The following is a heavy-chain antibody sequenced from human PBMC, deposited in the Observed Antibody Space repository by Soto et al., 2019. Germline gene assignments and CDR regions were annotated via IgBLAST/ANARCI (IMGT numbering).Heavy chain of an antibody. CDR3: ARMREQLVRGYYYYGMDV. D-gene: IGHD6-6*01. CDR1: GFTFSSYD. Sequence: RGGSLRLSCAASGFTFSSYDMHWVRQATGKGLEWVSAIGTAGDTYYPGSVKGRFTNSRENAKNSLYLQMNSLRAGDTAVYYCARMREQLVRGYYYYGMDVWGQGTTVTVSS. J-gene: IGHJ6*02. V-gene: IGHV3-13*01. CDR2: IGTAGDT.